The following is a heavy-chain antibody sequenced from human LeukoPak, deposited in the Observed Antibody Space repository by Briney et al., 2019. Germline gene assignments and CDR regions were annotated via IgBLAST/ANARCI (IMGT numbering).Heavy chain of an antibody. Sequence: HPGGSLRLSCAASGFTFSSYAMSWVRQAPGKGLEWVSAINGSGGSTYYADSVKGRFTISRDNSKHTLYLQMNSLRAEDTAVYYCAKDGGDGYNLFGFDYWGQGTLVAVSS. CDR3: AKDGGDGYNLFGFDY. J-gene: IGHJ4*02. V-gene: IGHV3-23*01. D-gene: IGHD5-24*01. CDR1: GFTFSSYA. CDR2: INGSGGST.